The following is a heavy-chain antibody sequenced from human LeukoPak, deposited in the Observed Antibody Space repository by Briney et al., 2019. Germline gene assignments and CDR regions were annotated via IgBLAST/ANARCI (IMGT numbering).Heavy chain of an antibody. D-gene: IGHD1-14*01. V-gene: IGHV3-23*01. CDR3: ARSPAGANYYLDV. CDR2: ISGSGGST. CDR1: GFTFSSYG. J-gene: IGHJ6*03. Sequence: GGSLRLSCAASGFTFSSYGMSWVRQAPGKGLEWVSAISGSGGSTYYADSVKGRFTISRDNSKNTLYLQMNSLRAEDTAVYYCARSPAGANYYLDVWGKGTTVTISS.